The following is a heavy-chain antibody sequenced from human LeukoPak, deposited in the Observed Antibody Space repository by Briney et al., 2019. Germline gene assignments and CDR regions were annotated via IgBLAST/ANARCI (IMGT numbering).Heavy chain of an antibody. Sequence: PSETLSLTCAVSGGSITSSNWWSWVRQPPGKGLEWIGSIFYAGSTYYNPSLKSRVTLSVDTSKNQVSLKLNSVTAADTAMFYCARGSLTEDYWGQGTLVTVSS. D-gene: IGHD2-8*01. CDR1: GGSITSSNW. J-gene: IGHJ4*02. CDR3: ARGSLTEDY. V-gene: IGHV4-4*02. CDR2: IFYAGST.